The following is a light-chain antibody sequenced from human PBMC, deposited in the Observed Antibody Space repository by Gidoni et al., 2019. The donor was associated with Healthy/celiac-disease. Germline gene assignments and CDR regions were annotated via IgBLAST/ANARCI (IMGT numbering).Light chain of an antibody. V-gene: IGKV3-11*01. CDR3: QQRSNWPPDFT. Sequence: EIVLTQSPATLSLSPGERATLSCRASQSVSSYLAWYQQKPGQAPRLLIYDASNRATGIPARFSGSGSGTDFTLTISSLGPEDFAVYYCQQRSNWPPDFTFGPXTKVDIK. CDR2: DAS. CDR1: QSVSSY. J-gene: IGKJ3*01.